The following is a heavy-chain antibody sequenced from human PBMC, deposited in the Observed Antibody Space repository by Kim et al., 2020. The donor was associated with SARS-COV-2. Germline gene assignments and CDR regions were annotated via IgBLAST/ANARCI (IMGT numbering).Heavy chain of an antibody. CDR1: GGSFSGYY. J-gene: IGHJ4*02. Sequence: SETLSLTCAVYGGSFSGYYWSWIRQPPGKGLEWIGEINHSGSTNYNPSLKSRVTISVDTSKNQFSLKLSSVTAADTAVYYCARGWDYYGSGSSPFFDYWGQGTLVTVSS. D-gene: IGHD3-10*01. CDR2: INHSGST. CDR3: ARGWDYYGSGSSPFFDY. V-gene: IGHV4-34*01.